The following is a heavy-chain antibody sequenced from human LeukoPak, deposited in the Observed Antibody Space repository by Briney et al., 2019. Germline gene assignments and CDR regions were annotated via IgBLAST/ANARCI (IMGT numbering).Heavy chain of an antibody. V-gene: IGHV3-21*01. CDR2: ISSSSSYI. CDR3: ARDYDYGDGLFDY. Sequence: PGESLRLSCAASGFTFSSYSMNWVRQAPGKGLEWVSSISSSSSYIYYADSVKGRFTISRDNAKNSLYLQMNSLRAEDTAVYYCARDYDYGDGLFDYWGQGTLVTVSS. J-gene: IGHJ4*02. D-gene: IGHD4-17*01. CDR1: GFTFSSYS.